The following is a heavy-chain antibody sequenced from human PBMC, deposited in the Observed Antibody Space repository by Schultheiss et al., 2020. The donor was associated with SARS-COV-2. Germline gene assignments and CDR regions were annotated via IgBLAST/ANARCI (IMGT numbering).Heavy chain of an antibody. J-gene: IGHJ6*03. CDR2: IYYSGST. CDR3: ARGYYRSYSSGWARVLARYYYMDV. Sequence: SETLSLTCTVSGGSISSYYWSWIRQPPGKGLEWIGYIYYSGSTYYNPSLKSRVTISVDTSKNQFSLKLSSVTAADTAVYYCARGYYRSYSSGWARVLARYYYMDVWGKGTTVTVSS. V-gene: IGHV4-59*12. D-gene: IGHD6-19*01. CDR1: GGSISSYY.